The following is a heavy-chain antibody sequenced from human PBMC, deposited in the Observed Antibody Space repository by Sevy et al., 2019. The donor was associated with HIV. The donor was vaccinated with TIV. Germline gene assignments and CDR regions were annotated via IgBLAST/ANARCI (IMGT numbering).Heavy chain of an antibody. D-gene: IGHD3-9*01. Sequence: GGSLRLSCAASGFTFDDYAMHWVRQAPGKGLEWVSGISWYSGSIGYADSVKGRFTISRDNAKNSLYLQMNSLRAEDTALYYCAKDLPDYDILTGYPGAFDYWDQGTLVTVSS. V-gene: IGHV3-9*01. J-gene: IGHJ4*02. CDR3: AKDLPDYDILTGYPGAFDY. CDR2: ISWYSGSI. CDR1: GFTFDDYA.